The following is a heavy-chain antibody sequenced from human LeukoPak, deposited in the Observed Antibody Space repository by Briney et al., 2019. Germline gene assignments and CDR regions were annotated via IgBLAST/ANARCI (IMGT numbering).Heavy chain of an antibody. V-gene: IGHV4-4*07. J-gene: IGHJ4*02. Sequence: SETLSLTCTVSGGSISNYYWSWIRQPAGKGLEWIGRIYTSGSTNYNPSLKSRVTISVDTSRNQFSLNLTSVTAADTAMYYCAREQWAYRSYYASSGYHDYWGQGTLVTVSS. D-gene: IGHD3-22*01. CDR2: IYTSGST. CDR1: GGSISNYY. CDR3: AREQWAYRSYYASSGYHDY.